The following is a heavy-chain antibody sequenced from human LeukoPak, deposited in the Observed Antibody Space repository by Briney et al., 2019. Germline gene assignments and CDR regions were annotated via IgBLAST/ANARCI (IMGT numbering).Heavy chain of an antibody. Sequence: GGSLRLSCAASGFTLSRYWMHWVRQAPGKGLVWVSRINSDGSSTSYADSVRGRFTISRDNAKNTMYLQMNSLRAEDTAVYYCASAEYCSGGSCSFDAFDIWGQGTMVTVSS. D-gene: IGHD2-15*01. CDR1: GFTLSRYW. CDR3: ASAEYCSGGSCSFDAFDI. V-gene: IGHV3-74*01. CDR2: INSDGSST. J-gene: IGHJ3*02.